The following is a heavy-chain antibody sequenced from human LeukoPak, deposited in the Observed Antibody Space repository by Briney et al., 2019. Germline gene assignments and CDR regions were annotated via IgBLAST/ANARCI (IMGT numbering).Heavy chain of an antibody. CDR3: ARLSSDYGDYQRLYYYYGMDV. CDR2: IKQDGSEK. J-gene: IGHJ6*02. V-gene: IGHV3-7*01. CDR1: GFTFSSYW. Sequence: GGSLRLSCAASGFTFSSYWMSWVRQAPGKGLEWVANIKQDGSEKYYVDSVKGRSTISRDNAKNSLYLQMNSLRAEDTAVYYCARLSSDYGDYQRLYYYYGMDVWGQGTTVTVSS. D-gene: IGHD4-17*01.